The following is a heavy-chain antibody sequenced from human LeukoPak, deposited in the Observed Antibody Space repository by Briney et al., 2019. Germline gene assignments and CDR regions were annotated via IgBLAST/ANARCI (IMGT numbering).Heavy chain of an antibody. CDR2: ISAYNGKT. Sequence: ASVEVSCKASGFSFSSYGFSWVRQAPGQGLEWMGWISAYNGKTNYAQKFQGRVTMTTDTSTTTVYMDLRSLRSDVTAVYFCARGGALTSFDSWGQGTLITVSS. CDR3: ARGGALTSFDS. D-gene: IGHD1-26*01. J-gene: IGHJ4*02. V-gene: IGHV1-18*01. CDR1: GFSFSSYG.